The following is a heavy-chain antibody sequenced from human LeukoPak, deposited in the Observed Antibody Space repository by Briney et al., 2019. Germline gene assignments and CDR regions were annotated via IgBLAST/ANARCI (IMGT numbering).Heavy chain of an antibody. CDR2: IKQDGSER. CDR3: ARDLRVWYGTAEI. D-gene: IGHD3-10*01. J-gene: IGHJ3*02. Sequence: GGSLRLSCAASGFTFSSYWMNWVRQAPGKGLEWVANIKQDGSERYYVDSVKGRFTISRDNSKNTLYLQMNSLRAEDTAVYYCARDLRVWYGTAEIWGQGTMVTVSS. V-gene: IGHV3-7*03. CDR1: GFTFSSYW.